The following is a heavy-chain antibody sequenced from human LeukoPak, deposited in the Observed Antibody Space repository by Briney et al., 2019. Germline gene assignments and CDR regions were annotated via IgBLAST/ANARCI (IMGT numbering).Heavy chain of an antibody. J-gene: IGHJ4*02. Sequence: PGGSLRLSCAASGFTFSNAWMSWVRQAPGKGLEWVGRIKSKTDGGTTDYAAPVKGRFTISRDDSKNTLYLQMNSLKTEDTAVYYCTTERAAAGTLDYRGQGTLVTVSS. CDR1: GFTFSNAW. D-gene: IGHD6-13*01. V-gene: IGHV3-15*01. CDR3: TTERAAAGTLDY. CDR2: IKSKTDGGTT.